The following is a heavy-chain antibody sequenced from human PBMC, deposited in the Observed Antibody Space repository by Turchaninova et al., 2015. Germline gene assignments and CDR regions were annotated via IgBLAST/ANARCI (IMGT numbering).Heavy chain of an antibody. Sequence: QVQLVQSGSEVKRPGASVTVSGKASGYTFTSFGISWVRPAPGQGLEWMGWISGYNGNTNYAQKFQDRVTMTTDTSTTTAYMELRSLRSDDTAVYYCARDYYYVSGSTDYWGQGTLVTVSS. CDR1: GYTFTSFG. D-gene: IGHD3-10*01. CDR3: ARDYYYVSGSTDY. V-gene: IGHV1-18*01. J-gene: IGHJ4*01. CDR2: ISGYNGNT.